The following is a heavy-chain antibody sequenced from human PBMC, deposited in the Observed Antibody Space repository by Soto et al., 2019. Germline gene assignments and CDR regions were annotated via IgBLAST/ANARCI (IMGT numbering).Heavy chain of an antibody. CDR2: FDPEDERI. J-gene: IGHJ3*02. V-gene: IGHV1-24*01. Sequence: QVHLVQSGAEVKKPGASVRVSCRVSGYSLSVLSIHWVREAPGKGLEWMGGFDPEDERIIYAQKFQGRVTLTEDTSIDTAYMELSSLTSEDTALYYCATDTSMVRGLEVLPLFEGLDIWGQGTMVTVS. D-gene: IGHD3-10*01. CDR3: ATDTSMVRGLEVLPLFEGLDI. CDR1: GYSLSVLS.